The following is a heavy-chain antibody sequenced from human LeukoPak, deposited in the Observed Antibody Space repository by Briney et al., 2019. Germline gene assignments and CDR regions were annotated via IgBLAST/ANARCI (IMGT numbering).Heavy chain of an antibody. Sequence: GGSLRLSCAASGSTVSNSFMSWIRQAPGKGLEWVSVIYSDGTSYYADSVKARFSISRDNSKNSLYLQMNSLRVEDTAMHYCTKTGGPWDWGQGTLVTVSS. CDR1: GSTVSNSF. D-gene: IGHD7-27*01. CDR3: TKTGGPWD. V-gene: IGHV3-53*01. CDR2: IYSDGTS. J-gene: IGHJ4*02.